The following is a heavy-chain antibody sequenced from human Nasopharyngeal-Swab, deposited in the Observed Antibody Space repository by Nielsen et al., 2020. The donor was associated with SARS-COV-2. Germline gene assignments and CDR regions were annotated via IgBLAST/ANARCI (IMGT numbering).Heavy chain of an antibody. D-gene: IGHD6-6*01. Sequence: GGSLRLSCVASEFTFRRFSSYWMHWVRQAPGKGLECVSEIDSDGMTTNYADSVKGRFTISRDNAKNTLYLQMNSLRAEDTAVYYCATLAAPRNSWGQGTLVTVSP. CDR1: EFTFRRFSSYW. CDR2: IDSDGMTT. CDR3: ATLAAPRNS. V-gene: IGHV3-74*01. J-gene: IGHJ4*02.